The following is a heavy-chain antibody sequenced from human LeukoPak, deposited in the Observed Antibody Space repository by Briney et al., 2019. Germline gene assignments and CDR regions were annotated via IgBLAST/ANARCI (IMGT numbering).Heavy chain of an antibody. CDR2: IYYSGST. CDR1: GGSISSSSYY. CDR3: ARHLRWLQYFFDY. Sequence: PSETLSLTCTVSGGSISSSSYYWGWIRQSPGKGLEWIGSIYYSGSTYYNPSLKSRVTISVDTSKNQFSLKLSSVTAADTAVYYCARHLRWLQYFFDYWGQGTLVTVSS. D-gene: IGHD5-24*01. J-gene: IGHJ4*02. V-gene: IGHV4-39*01.